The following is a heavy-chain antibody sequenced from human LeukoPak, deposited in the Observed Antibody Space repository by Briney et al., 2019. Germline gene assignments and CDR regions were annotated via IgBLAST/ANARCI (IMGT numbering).Heavy chain of an antibody. D-gene: IGHD6-19*01. CDR3: TFAVAGIVYYYMDV. CDR1: GFTFSSYA. CDR2: ISGSGGST. Sequence: PGGSLRLSCAASGFTFSSYAMSWVRQAPGKGLEWVSAISGSGGSTYYADSVKGRFTISRDNSKNTLYLQMNSLRAEDTAVYYCTFAVAGIVYYYMDVWGKGTTVTVSS. J-gene: IGHJ6*03. V-gene: IGHV3-23*01.